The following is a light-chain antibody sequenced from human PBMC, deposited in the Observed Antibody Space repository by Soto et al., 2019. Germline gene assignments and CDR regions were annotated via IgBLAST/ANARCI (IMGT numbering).Light chain of an antibody. CDR1: HDVTRR. Sequence: EIVMTQSPVTLSLSPGDTATLSSRASHDVTRRLAWYQVKHGQAPRLLIYDASTRATGLPARFSGTGSGTEFTLTISSLQSEDFAVYYCQHYTNWPLTFGGGTKVEI. CDR2: DAS. V-gene: IGKV3-15*01. J-gene: IGKJ4*01. CDR3: QHYTNWPLT.